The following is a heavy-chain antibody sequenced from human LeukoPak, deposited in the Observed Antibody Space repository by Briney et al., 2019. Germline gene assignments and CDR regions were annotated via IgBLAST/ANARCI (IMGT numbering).Heavy chain of an antibody. D-gene: IGHD2-2*01. CDR2: ISGSSSYT. Sequence: PGGSLRLSCAASGFTFSSYSMNWVRQAPGKGLESASYISGSSSYTNYADSVKGRFTISRDNAKNSLYLQMNSLRAEDTAVYYCARDQRYCSSSSCPWEPFDYWGQGTLVTVSS. CDR1: GFTFSSYS. V-gene: IGHV3-21*05. J-gene: IGHJ4*02. CDR3: ARDQRYCSSSSCPWEPFDY.